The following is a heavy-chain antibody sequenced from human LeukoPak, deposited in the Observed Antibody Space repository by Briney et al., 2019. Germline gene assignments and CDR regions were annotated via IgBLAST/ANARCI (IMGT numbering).Heavy chain of an antibody. D-gene: IGHD3-3*01. Sequence: PGGSLRLSCAASGFTFSSYSMNWVRQAPGKRLEWVSSISSSSSYIYYADSVKGRFTISRDNAKNSLYLQMNSLRAEDTAVYYCARKEWSYDAFDIWGQGTMVTVSS. J-gene: IGHJ3*02. CDR3: ARKEWSYDAFDI. V-gene: IGHV3-21*01. CDR1: GFTFSSYS. CDR2: ISSSSSYI.